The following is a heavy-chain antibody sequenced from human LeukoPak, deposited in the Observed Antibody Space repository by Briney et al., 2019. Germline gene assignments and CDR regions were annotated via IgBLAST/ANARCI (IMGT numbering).Heavy chain of an antibody. CDR2: LSGSGSNT. CDR1: GFTFSNYA. D-gene: IGHD6-6*01. J-gene: IGHJ3*02. Sequence: GGSLRLSCAASGFTFSNYAMSWVRQAPGKGLEWVPALSGSGSNTYFADSVKGRFTISRDNSKNTLYLQMNSLRAEDTAVYYCATFLGNPRAPPTESSSSDGDAFDIWGQGTMVTVSS. CDR3: ATFLGNPRAPPTESSSSDGDAFDI. V-gene: IGHV3-23*01.